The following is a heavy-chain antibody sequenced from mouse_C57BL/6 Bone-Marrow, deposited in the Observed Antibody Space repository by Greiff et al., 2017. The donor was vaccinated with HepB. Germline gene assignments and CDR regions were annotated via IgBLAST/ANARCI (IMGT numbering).Heavy chain of an antibody. CDR2: IWSGGST. CDR3: AKGLPLYYYAMDY. J-gene: IGHJ4*01. Sequence: VQLQESGPGLVQPSQSLSITCTVSGFSLTSYGVHWVRQPPGKGLEWLGVIWSGGSTDYNAAFISRLSISKDNSKSQVFFKMNSLQADDTAIYYCAKGLPLYYYAMDYWGQGTSVTVSS. V-gene: IGHV2-4*01. D-gene: IGHD2-2*01. CDR1: GFSLTSYG.